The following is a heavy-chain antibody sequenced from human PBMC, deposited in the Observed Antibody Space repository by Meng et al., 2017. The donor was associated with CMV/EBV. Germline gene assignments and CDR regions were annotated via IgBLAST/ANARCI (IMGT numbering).Heavy chain of an antibody. CDR2: ISSSSSYI. V-gene: IGHV3-21*01. Sequence: LSLTCAASGFTFSSYSMNWVRQAPGKGLEWVSSISSSSSYIYYADSVKGRFTISRDNAKNSLYLQMNSLRAEDTAVYYCARDMGELHFDPWGQGTLVTVSS. CDR3: ARDMGELHFDP. J-gene: IGHJ5*02. CDR1: GFTFSSYS. D-gene: IGHD1-26*01.